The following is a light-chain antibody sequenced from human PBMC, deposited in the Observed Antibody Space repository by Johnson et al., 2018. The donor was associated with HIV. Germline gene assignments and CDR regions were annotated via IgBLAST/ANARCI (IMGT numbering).Light chain of an antibody. CDR2: ENN. Sequence: QSVLTQPPSVSAAPGQKVTISCSGSSSNIGNNYVSWYQQLPGTAPKLLIYENNKRPSGIPDRFSGSKSGTSATLGITGLQPGEEADYYCGTWDSSLSVLYVFGTGTKVTVL. CDR3: GTWDSSLSVLYV. V-gene: IGLV1-51*02. J-gene: IGLJ1*01. CDR1: SSNIGNNY.